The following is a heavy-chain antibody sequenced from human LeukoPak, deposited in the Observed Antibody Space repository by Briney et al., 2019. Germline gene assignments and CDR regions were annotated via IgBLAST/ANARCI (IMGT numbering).Heavy chain of an antibody. CDR3: ARGRKDVVVVAAQDAFDI. D-gene: IGHD2-15*01. CDR1: GYTFTSYA. J-gene: IGHJ3*02. V-gene: IGHV1-69*04. Sequence: SVKVSCKASGYTFTSYAISWVRQAPGQGLEWMGRIIPILGIANYAQKFQGRVTITADKSTSTAYMELSSLRSEDTAVYYCARGRKDVVVVAAQDAFDIWGQGTMVTVSS. CDR2: IIPILGIA.